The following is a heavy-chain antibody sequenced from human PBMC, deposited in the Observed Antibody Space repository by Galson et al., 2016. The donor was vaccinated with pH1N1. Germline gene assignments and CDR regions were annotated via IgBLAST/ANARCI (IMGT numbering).Heavy chain of an antibody. CDR2: INVGNGNT. J-gene: IGHJ4*02. Sequence: SCKASGYTFTIYAIHWVRQAPGQSLEWMGWINVGNGNTKYSQKSQDRVTITRDTSATTAYMELSSLRFEDTAVYYCARRVGRSFDCWGQGTLVTVSS. CDR1: GYTFTIYA. D-gene: IGHD3-16*01. V-gene: IGHV1-3*01. CDR3: ARRVGRSFDC.